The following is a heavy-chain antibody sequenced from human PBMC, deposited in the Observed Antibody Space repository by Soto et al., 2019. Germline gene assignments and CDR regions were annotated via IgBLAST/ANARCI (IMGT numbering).Heavy chain of an antibody. D-gene: IGHD3-10*02. Sequence: TGGTLTLSCAASGFTFTRYCMNWVRQAPGKGLEWVSSISSTTNYIYYGASMKGRFTISRDNAKNSLYLEMNILTAEDTAVYYCARVYGGLTSYFDYWGQGTLVTVSS. CDR3: ARVYGGLTSYFDY. CDR2: ISSTTNYI. V-gene: IGHV3-21*06. J-gene: IGHJ4*02. CDR1: GFTFTRYC.